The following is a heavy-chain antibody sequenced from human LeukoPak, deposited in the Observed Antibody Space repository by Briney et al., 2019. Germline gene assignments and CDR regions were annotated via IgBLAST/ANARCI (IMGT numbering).Heavy chain of an antibody. V-gene: IGHV3-23*01. D-gene: IGHD3-9*01. CDR3: VIWGDYDVLTGYYVPNY. J-gene: IGHJ4*02. CDR2: ITGSGTNR. Sequence: GGSLRLSCVASGFTFSNYAMSWVRQAPGKGLEWVSAITGSGTNRYYADSLKGRFTTSRDNSKNTVFLQMNSLRHEDTAIYYCVIWGDYDVLTGYYVPNYWGQGTLVTVAS. CDR1: GFTFSNYA.